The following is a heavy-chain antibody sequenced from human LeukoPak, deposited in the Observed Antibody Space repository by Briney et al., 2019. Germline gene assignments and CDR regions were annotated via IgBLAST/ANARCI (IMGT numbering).Heavy chain of an antibody. D-gene: IGHD3-22*01. CDR1: GFTFSSYA. J-gene: IGHJ4*02. CDR3: AKRGYDSGGYYGYFDY. V-gene: IGHV3-23*01. CDR2: ISGSGGST. Sequence: PGGSLRLSCAASGFTFSSYAMSWVRQAPGKGLEWVSAISGSGGSTYYADSVKGRFTISRDNSKNTLYLQMNSLRAEDTAVYYCAKRGYDSGGYYGYFDYWGQGTLVTVSS.